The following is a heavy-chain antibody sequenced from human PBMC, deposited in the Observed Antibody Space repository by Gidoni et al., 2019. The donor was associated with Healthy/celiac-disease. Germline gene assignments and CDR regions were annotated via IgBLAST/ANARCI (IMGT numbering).Heavy chain of an antibody. Sequence: VRQAPGQGLEWMGWINPNSGGTNYAQKFQGRVTMTRDTSISTAYMELSRLRSDDTAVYYCASEVYGSGSYDLDYWGQGTLVTVSS. J-gene: IGHJ4*02. CDR3: ASEVYGSGSYDLDY. D-gene: IGHD3-10*01. V-gene: IGHV1-2*02. CDR2: INPNSGGT.